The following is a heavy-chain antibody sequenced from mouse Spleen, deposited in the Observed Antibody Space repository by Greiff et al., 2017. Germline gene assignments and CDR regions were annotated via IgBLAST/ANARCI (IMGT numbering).Heavy chain of an antibody. V-gene: IGHV5-17*02. CDR3: KSNIGYDVRFAY. CDR2: ISSGSGTT. CDR1: GFTFSSYG. D-gene: IGHD2-14*01. Sequence: EVKLVESGGGLVQPGGSLKLSCAASGFTFSSYGMHWVRQTPEQGLEWVAYISSGSGTTYYADTVKGRFTISRDNPKNTLFLQMTSLRSEDTAMYYCKSNIGYDVRFAYWGQGTLVTVSA. J-gene: IGHJ3*01.